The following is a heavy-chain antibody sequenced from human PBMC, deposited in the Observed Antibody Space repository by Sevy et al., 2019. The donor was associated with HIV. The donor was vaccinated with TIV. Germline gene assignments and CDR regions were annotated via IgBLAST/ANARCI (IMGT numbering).Heavy chain of an antibody. D-gene: IGHD2-2*01. CDR2: MNPNSGNT. J-gene: IGHJ4*02. CDR1: GYTFTSYD. V-gene: IGHV1-8*01. Sequence: ASVKVSCKASGYTFTSYDINWVRQATGQGLEWMGWMNPNSGNTGYAQKFQGRVTMTRNTSISTAYMELSSLRSEDTAVYYCARGGYCSSTSCYGPLWDFDYWGQGTLVTVSS. CDR3: ARGGYCSSTSCYGPLWDFDY.